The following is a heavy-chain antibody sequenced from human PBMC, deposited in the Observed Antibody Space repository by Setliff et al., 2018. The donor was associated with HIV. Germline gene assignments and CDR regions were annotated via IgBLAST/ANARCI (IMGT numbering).Heavy chain of an antibody. CDR1: GGSVSTSTYY. V-gene: IGHV4-39*01. D-gene: IGHD3-9*01. CDR3: ATTRPISTGYPGFFDS. CDR2: LSYRGTT. Sequence: NPSETLSLTCTVSGGSVSTSTYYWGWIRQPPGKGLEYIGTLSYRGTTHYNPSLKSRIALSIDSSKNQFSLNLHFVTATDSALYCCATTRPISTGYPGFFDSWGQGIVVTVSS. J-gene: IGHJ4*02.